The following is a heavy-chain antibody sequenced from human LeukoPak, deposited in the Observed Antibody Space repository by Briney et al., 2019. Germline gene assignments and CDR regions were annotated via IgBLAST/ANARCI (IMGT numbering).Heavy chain of an antibody. V-gene: IGHV4-39*07. D-gene: IGHD7-27*01. J-gene: IGHJ5*02. CDR1: GGSISRTIYY. CDR3: ARVGHKSNRGTQWFDP. Sequence: SETLSLTCTVSGGSISRTIYYWAWIRQPPGGGLEWIGTVYYSGGTYYNPSLKSRVTVSVDTSKNQFSLELTSVTAADTAVYFCARVGHKSNRGTQWFDPWGQGTLVTVSS. CDR2: VYYSGGT.